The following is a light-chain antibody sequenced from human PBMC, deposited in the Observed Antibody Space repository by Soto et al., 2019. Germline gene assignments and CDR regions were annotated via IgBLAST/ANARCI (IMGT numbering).Light chain of an antibody. J-gene: IGKJ4*01. Sequence: EIEMTQSPATLSLAPGERATLSCRAIQSVSSSYLAWYQQKPGQAPRFLIYGASSRATGIPDRFSGSGSGTDFTLTISRLEPEDFAVYYCQQYGSSRALTFGGGTKVDIK. CDR3: QQYGSSRALT. V-gene: IGKV3-20*01. CDR2: GAS. CDR1: QSVSSSY.